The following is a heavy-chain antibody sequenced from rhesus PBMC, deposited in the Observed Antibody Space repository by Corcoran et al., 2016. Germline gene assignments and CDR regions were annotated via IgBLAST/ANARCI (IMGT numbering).Heavy chain of an antibody. CDR2: ISGSSGST. CDR1: VAFISSITC. J-gene: IGHJ4*01. Sequence: QVQLQDPGPELVKLSKPLPLTCPVSVAFISSITCWSWIGHPPGEGLEWIGCISGSSGSTYYNPSLKSRVTSSTDTAKNQFSLKLSSVTAADTAVYYCAARSSLSDYWGQGVLVTVSS. D-gene: IGHD6-13*01. CDR3: AARSSLSDY. V-gene: IGHV4-65*01.